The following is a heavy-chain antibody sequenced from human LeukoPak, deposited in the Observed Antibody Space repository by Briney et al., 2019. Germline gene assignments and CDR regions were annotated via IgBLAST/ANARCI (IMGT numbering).Heavy chain of an antibody. CDR1: GFTVSSNY. V-gene: IGHV3-53*05. Sequence: AGGSLRLSCAASGFTVSSNYMSWVRQAPGKGLEWVSIIYSGGSTYYAGSVKGRFTISRDTSKNTLYLQMNSLRAEDTAVYYCAKDPKYGDYGDYFDYWGQGTLVTVSS. D-gene: IGHD4-17*01. CDR2: IYSGGST. CDR3: AKDPKYGDYGDYFDY. J-gene: IGHJ4*02.